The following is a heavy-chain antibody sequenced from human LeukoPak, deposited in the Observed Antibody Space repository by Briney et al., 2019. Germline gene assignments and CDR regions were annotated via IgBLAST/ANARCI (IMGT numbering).Heavy chain of an antibody. J-gene: IGHJ4*02. CDR1: GFTVSSNY. Sequence: PGGSLRLSCAASGFTVSSNYMSWVRQAPGKGLEWVSVIYSGGSTYYADSVKGRLTISRDNSKNTLYLQMNSLRAEDTAVYYCARETVAGLQYYFDYWGQGTLVTVSS. V-gene: IGHV3-53*01. CDR3: ARETVAGLQYYFDY. D-gene: IGHD6-19*01. CDR2: IYSGGST.